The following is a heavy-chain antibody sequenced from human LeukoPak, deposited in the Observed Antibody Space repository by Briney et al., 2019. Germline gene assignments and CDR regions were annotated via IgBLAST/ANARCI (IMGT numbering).Heavy chain of an antibody. CDR1: GGSVSSGGYY. CDR2: IYYSEST. Sequence: SQTLSLTCTVSGGSVSSGGYYWSWIRHHPGKGLEWIGHIYYSESTYYNPSLKSRVTISVDTSKNQFSLKLGSVTAADTAVYYCARGLARDFGVVISWFDPWGQGTLVTVSS. D-gene: IGHD3-3*01. CDR3: ARGLARDFGVVISWFDP. V-gene: IGHV4-31*03. J-gene: IGHJ5*02.